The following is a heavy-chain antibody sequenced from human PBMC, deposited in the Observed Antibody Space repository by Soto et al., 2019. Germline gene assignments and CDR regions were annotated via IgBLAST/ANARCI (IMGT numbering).Heavy chain of an antibody. J-gene: IGHJ5*02. D-gene: IGHD6-19*01. CDR2: VSGSGGTT. Sequence: EVQLLDSGGGLVQPGGSLRLSCAASGFTFSSSAMSWVRQAPGKGLEWVSAVSGSGGTTYYADSVRGRSTISRYNSKNTLYLQMNRLRAEDTAIYFFARCTVDTIVTSGWCHYLDPWGQGTLVTVSS. CDR3: ARCTVDTIVTSGWCHYLDP. V-gene: IGHV3-23*01. CDR1: GFTFSSSA.